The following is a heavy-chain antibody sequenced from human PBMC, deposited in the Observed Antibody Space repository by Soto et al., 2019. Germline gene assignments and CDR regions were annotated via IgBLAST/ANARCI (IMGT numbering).Heavy chain of an antibody. CDR2: IHSSGST. J-gene: IGHJ5*02. V-gene: IGHV4-4*07. Sequence: SETLSLTCTVSGASMNSYHWSWIRQPAGKGLEWIGHIHSSGSTNYNPSLKSRVTMSVDASKNQFSLRLMSLTAADTAVYYCAGDQGVAAAGITWFDPWGQGSLVTVSS. D-gene: IGHD6-13*01. CDR1: GASMNSYH. CDR3: AGDQGVAAAGITWFDP.